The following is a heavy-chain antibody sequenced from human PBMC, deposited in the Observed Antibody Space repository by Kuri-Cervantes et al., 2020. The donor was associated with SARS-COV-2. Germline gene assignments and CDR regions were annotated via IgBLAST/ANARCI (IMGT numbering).Heavy chain of an antibody. Sequence: GGSLRLSCAASGFTFSNYAMSWVRQAPGKGLEWVSAISDSGDSTSYADSVKGRFTVSRDKSKNTPYLQMNSLRAEDTAVYYCAKAGLCSGSCYSIGYWGQGTLVTVSS. CDR2: ISDSGDST. J-gene: IGHJ4*02. D-gene: IGHD2-15*01. V-gene: IGHV3-23*01. CDR1: GFTFSNYA. CDR3: AKAGLCSGSCYSIGY.